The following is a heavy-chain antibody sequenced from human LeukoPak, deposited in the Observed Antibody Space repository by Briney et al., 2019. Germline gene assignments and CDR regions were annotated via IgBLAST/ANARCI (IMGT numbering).Heavy chain of an antibody. CDR2: ISYDGSNK. CDR1: GFTFSSYA. Sequence: GGSLRLSRAASGFTFSSYAVHWVRQAPGKGLEWVAVISYDGSNKYYADSVKGRFTISRDNSKNTLYLQMNSLRAEDTAVYYCARARSYCSSTSCIDAFDIWGQGTMVTVSS. D-gene: IGHD2-2*01. CDR3: ARARSYCSSTSCIDAFDI. V-gene: IGHV3-30-3*01. J-gene: IGHJ3*02.